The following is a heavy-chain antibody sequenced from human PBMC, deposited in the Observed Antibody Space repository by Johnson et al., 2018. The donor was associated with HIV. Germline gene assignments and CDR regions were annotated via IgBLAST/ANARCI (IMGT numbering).Heavy chain of an antibody. V-gene: IGHV3-66*01. Sequence: EVQLVESGGGLVQPGGPLRLSCAASTFTVSSNYMTWVRQAPGKGLEWVSVISSGGSTWYADSVTGRFTISRDNYKNTLYLQMNSLRDEDTAVYYCARACRDGYTCDAFDIWGQGTMVTVSS. CDR2: ISSGGST. D-gene: IGHD5-24*01. J-gene: IGHJ3*02. CDR3: ARACRDGYTCDAFDI. CDR1: TFTVSSNY.